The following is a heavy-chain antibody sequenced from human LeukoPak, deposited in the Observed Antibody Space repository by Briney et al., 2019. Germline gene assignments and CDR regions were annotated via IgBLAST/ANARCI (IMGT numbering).Heavy chain of an antibody. CDR1: GFSFSSYW. V-gene: IGHV3-74*01. J-gene: IGHJ4*02. Sequence: PEGSLRLSCAASGFSFSSYWMHWVRQAPGKGLEWVSRINSDGSSTTYADSVKGRSSISSDNAKNTLYLHMSSLGAEDTGVYYCARAVRAHPPADFWGQGTLVTVSS. D-gene: IGHD3-3*01. CDR2: INSDGSST. CDR3: ARAVRAHPPADF.